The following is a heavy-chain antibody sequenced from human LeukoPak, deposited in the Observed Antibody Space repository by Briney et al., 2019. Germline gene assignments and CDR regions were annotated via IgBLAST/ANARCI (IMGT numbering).Heavy chain of an antibody. CDR2: TNHSGST. CDR1: GGSFSGYY. J-gene: IGHJ4*02. D-gene: IGHD3-22*01. Sequence: PSETLSLTCAVYGGSFSGYYWSWIRQPPGKGLEWIGETNHSGSTNYNPSLKGRVTISVDTSKNQFSLKLSSVTAADTAVYYCARGRGYYDSSGYYYEYYFDYWGQGTLVTVSS. V-gene: IGHV4-34*01. CDR3: ARGRGYYDSSGYYYEYYFDY.